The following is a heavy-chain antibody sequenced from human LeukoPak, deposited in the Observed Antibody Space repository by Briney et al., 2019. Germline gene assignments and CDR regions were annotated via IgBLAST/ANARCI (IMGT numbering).Heavy chain of an antibody. V-gene: IGHV4-4*07. D-gene: IGHD2/OR15-2a*01. CDR2: IYNTGGA. J-gene: IGHJ5*02. CDR3: ARDVFFRAHNWFDP. CDR1: GASISSHY. Sequence: SETLSLTCNVSGASISSHYWNWIRQPAGKGLEWIGRIYNTGGANYNPSLKSRVTMSLDTSRNQISLKLTSVTAADTAVYYCARDVFFRAHNWFDPWGQGTLVTVSS.